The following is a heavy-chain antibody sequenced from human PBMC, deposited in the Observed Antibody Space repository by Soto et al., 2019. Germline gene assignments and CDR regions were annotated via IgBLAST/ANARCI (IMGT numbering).Heavy chain of an antibody. CDR1: GFTFSSYG. J-gene: IGHJ4*02. CDR2: IWYDGSNK. Sequence: QVQLVESGGGVVQPGRSLRLSCAASGFTFSSYGMHSVRQAPGKGLEWVAVIWYDGSNKYYADSVKGRFTISRDNSKNTLYLQMNSLRAEDTAVYYCARAEGKGIAARLVGYWGQGTLVTVSS. CDR3: ARAEGKGIAARLVGY. V-gene: IGHV3-33*01. D-gene: IGHD6-6*01.